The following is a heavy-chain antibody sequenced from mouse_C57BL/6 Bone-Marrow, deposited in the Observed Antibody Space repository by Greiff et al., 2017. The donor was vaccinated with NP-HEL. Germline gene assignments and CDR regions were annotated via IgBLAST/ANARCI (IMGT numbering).Heavy chain of an antibody. D-gene: IGHD2-2*01. CDR3: ARICYYGYEFAY. V-gene: IGHV8-8*01. CDR1: GFSLSTFGMG. J-gene: IGHJ3*01. CDR2: IWWDDDK. Sequence: VKLVESGPGILQPSQTLSLTCSFSGFSLSTFGMGVGWIRQPSGKGLEWLAHIWWDDDKYYNPALKSRLTISKDTSKNQVFLKIANVDTADTATYYCARICYYGYEFAYWGQGTLVTVSA.